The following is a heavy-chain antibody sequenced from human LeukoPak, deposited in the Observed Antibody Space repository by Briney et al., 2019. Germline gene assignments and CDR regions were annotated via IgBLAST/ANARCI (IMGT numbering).Heavy chain of an antibody. J-gene: IGHJ4*02. D-gene: IGHD4-17*01. Sequence: SCKASGYTFTSYAMHWVRQAPGKGLEWVAVISYDGSNKYYADSVKGRFTISRDNSKNTLCLQMNSLRAEDTAVYYCASYGDYVDPRPFDYWGQGTLVTVSS. CDR3: ASYGDYVDPRPFDY. CDR2: ISYDGSNK. CDR1: GYTFTSYA. V-gene: IGHV3-30-3*01.